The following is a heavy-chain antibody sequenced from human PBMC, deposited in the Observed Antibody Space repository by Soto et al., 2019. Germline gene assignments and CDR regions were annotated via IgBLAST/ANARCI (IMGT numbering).Heavy chain of an antibody. V-gene: IGHV4-30-4*01. CDR2: IYYSGST. Sequence: QVQLQESGPGLVKPSQTLSLTCTVSGGSISSGDYYWSWIRQPPGKGLECIGYIYYSGSTYYNPSLKSRVTISVDTSKHQFSLKLSSVTAADTAVYYCARWLGYGPHFDYWGQGTLVTVSS. CDR1: GGSISSGDYY. D-gene: IGHD5-12*01. J-gene: IGHJ4*02. CDR3: ARWLGYGPHFDY.